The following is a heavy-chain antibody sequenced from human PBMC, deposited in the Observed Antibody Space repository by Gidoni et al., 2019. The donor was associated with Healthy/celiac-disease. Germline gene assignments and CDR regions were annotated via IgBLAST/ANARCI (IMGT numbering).Heavy chain of an antibody. D-gene: IGHD3-22*01. J-gene: IGHJ4*02. V-gene: IGHV3-23*01. Sequence: EVQLLESGGGLVQPGGSLRLSCAASGFTFSRYAMSWVRQAPGKGLEWVSAISGSGGSTYYADSVKGRFTIARDNAKNTLYLQMNSRRAEDTAVYYCAKDLSYPTYYYDSSGLAGWGQGTLVTVSS. CDR1: GFTFSRYA. CDR3: AKDLSYPTYYYDSSGLAG. CDR2: ISGSGGST.